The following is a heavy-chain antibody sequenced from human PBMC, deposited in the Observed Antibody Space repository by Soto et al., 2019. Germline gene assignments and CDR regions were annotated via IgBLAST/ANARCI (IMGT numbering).Heavy chain of an antibody. V-gene: IGHV1-69*12. CDR3: ARGGFDDYSNYVPRGY. CDR1: GGTFSSYA. Sequence: QVQLVQSGAEVKKPGSSVKVSCKASGGTFSSYAISWVRQAPGQGLEWMGGIIPIFGTANYAQKFQGRVTITADESTSTAQKELVSLRSEDTAVYYCARGGFDDYSNYVPRGYWGQGTLGTVSS. CDR2: IIPIFGTA. D-gene: IGHD4-4*01. J-gene: IGHJ4*02.